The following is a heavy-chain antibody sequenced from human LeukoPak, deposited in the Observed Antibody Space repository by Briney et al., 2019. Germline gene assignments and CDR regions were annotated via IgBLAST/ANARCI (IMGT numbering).Heavy chain of an antibody. D-gene: IGHD3-3*01. CDR3: ARFMHYDFWSGYYTPYYYYGMDV. CDR2: ISGSGGST. J-gene: IGHJ6*02. CDR1: GFTFSSYA. V-gene: IGHV3-23*01. Sequence: GGSLRLSCAASGFTFSSYAMSWVRQAPGKGLEWVSAISGSGGSTYYADSVKGRFTISRDNAKNSLYLQMNSLRAEDTAVYYCARFMHYDFWSGYYTPYYYYGMDVWGQGTTVTVSS.